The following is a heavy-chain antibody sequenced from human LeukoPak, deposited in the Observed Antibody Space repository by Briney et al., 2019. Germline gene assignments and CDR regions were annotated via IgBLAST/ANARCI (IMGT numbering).Heavy chain of an antibody. V-gene: IGHV4-59*01. CDR3: ARAEITMIVVGAFDI. D-gene: IGHD3-22*01. CDR1: GGSISSYY. J-gene: IGHJ3*02. Sequence: PSETLSLTCTVSGGSISSYYWSWIRQPPGKGLEWIGYIYYSGSTNYNPSLKSRATISVDTSKNQFSLKLSSVTAADTAVYYCARAEITMIVVGAFDIWGQGTMVTVSS. CDR2: IYYSGST.